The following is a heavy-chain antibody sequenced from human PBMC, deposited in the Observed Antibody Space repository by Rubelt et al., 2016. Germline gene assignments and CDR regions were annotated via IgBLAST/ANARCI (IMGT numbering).Heavy chain of an antibody. J-gene: IGHJ4*02. CDR3: AREVMAISDY. CDR2: INAGNGNT. V-gene: IGHV1-3*01. CDR1: GYTFTSYA. D-gene: IGHD2-21*01. Sequence: QVQLVQSGAEVKKPGASVKVSCKASGYTFTSYAMHWVRQAPGQRLEWMGWINAGNGNTNYAQKLQGRVTMTTDTSTSTDYMELRSLRSDDTAVYYCAREVMAISDYWGQGTLVTVSS.